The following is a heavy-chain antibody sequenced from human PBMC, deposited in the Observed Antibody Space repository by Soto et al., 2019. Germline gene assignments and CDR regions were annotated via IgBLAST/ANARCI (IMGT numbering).Heavy chain of an antibody. Sequence: QVQLVQSAAELKKPGASVNVSCMTSGYTFTTYDITWVRQAPGQGLEWMGWINGYSGTTDYAKKFQGRVTMTTDTSRGIAFMELSRLNFDDTGVYFCARKMSGWPKFDWWGKGTLVTVSS. V-gene: IGHV1-18*04. D-gene: IGHD6-19*01. J-gene: IGHJ4*02. CDR2: INGYSGTT. CDR3: ARKMSGWPKFDW. CDR1: GYTFTTYD.